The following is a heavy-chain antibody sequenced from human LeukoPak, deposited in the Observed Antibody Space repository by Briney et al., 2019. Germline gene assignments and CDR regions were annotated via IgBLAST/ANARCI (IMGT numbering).Heavy chain of an antibody. Sequence: GGSLRLSCAASGFDFSSNWMHWVRHAPGQGLVWVSRIKGDGISTNYADSVKGRFTISRDKSKNTLYLQMDSLRGEDTAIYYCAREGVSCGGGCYSLSDYWGQGTLVTVSS. CDR3: AREGVSCGGGCYSLSDY. V-gene: IGHV3-74*01. CDR1: GFDFSSNW. CDR2: IKGDGIST. D-gene: IGHD2-21*02. J-gene: IGHJ4*02.